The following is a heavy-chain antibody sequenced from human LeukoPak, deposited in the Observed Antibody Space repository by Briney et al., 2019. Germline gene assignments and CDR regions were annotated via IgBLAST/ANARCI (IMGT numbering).Heavy chain of an antibody. D-gene: IGHD6-19*01. CDR3: ARGRGIAVAGKSAHGY. Sequence: PSETLSLTCAVYGGSFSGYYWNWIRQPPGKGLEWIGEINHSGTTNYNPSLKSRLTISVDMSKNQFSLKLTSVAAADTAVYYCARGRGIAVAGKSAHGYWGQGTLVTVSS. CDR1: GGSFSGYY. J-gene: IGHJ4*02. V-gene: IGHV4-34*01. CDR2: INHSGTT.